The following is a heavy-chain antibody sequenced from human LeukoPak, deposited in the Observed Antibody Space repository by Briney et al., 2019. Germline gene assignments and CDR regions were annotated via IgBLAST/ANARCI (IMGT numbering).Heavy chain of an antibody. V-gene: IGHV3-7*01. CDR3: AREATGYSASWCDY. J-gene: IGHJ4*02. D-gene: IGHD6-13*01. CDR1: GFTFSSYG. Sequence: QSGGSLRLSCAASGFTFSSYGMHWVRQAPGKGLEWVANIKPDGGAQYYADSVKGRFTISRDNAKNSVYLQMNSLRVEDTAVYYCAREATGYSASWCDYWGQGTLVTVSS. CDR2: IKPDGGAQ.